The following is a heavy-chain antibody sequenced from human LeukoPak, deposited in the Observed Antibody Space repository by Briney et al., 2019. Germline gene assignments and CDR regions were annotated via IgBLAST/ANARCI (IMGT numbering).Heavy chain of an antibody. J-gene: IGHJ4*02. D-gene: IGHD1-26*01. CDR1: GYSFSINNAA. CDR2: TYYSAKWYN. Sequence: SQTLSLTCSISGYSFSINNAAWTWIRQSPSRGLEWLGSTYYSAKWYNDDAVSGKSRININADPSKNQFSLQLNSVPPEDTAVYYCARAEYSGSLYFDYWGQGNLVTVSS. CDR3: ARAEYSGSLYFDY. V-gene: IGHV6-1*01.